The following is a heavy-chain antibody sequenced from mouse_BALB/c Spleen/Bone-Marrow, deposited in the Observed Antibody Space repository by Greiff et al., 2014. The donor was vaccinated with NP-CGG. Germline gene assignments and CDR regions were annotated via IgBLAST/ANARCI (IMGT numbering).Heavy chain of an antibody. V-gene: IGHV1-14*01. CDR3: AGPAWFAY. CDR2: INPFNGGA. Sequence: EVQLQQSGPELVKPGASVKMSCKASGYTFTSYVMHWVKQKPGQGLEWIGFINPFNGGAKYHEKFRGKATLTSDKSSSTAYMELSSLTSEDSAVYYCAGPAWFAYWGRGTLVTVSA. J-gene: IGHJ3*01. CDR1: GYTFTSYV.